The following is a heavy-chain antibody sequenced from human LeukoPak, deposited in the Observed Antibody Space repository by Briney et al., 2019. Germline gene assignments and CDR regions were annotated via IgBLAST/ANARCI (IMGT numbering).Heavy chain of an antibody. CDR1: GFTFSRYA. Sequence: GGSLRLSCAASGFTFSRYAMSWVRQAPGKGLEWVSVISGSGGSTYYADSVKGRFTISRDNSQNPLYLQMNSLRAEDTAVYYCAKVLGYCSGDGCYPSRDYWGQGTLVTGSS. V-gene: IGHV3-23*01. J-gene: IGHJ4*02. CDR2: ISGSGGST. CDR3: AKVLGYCSGDGCYPSRDY. D-gene: IGHD2-15*01.